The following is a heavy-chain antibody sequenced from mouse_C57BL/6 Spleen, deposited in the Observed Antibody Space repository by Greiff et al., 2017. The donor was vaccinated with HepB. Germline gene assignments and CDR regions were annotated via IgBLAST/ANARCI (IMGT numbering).Heavy chain of an antibody. CDR3: ARAGNWDYFDY. V-gene: IGHV3-6*01. D-gene: IGHD4-1*01. Sequence: VQLKQSGPGLVKPSQSLSLTCSVTGYSITSGYYWNWIRQFPGNKLEWMGYISYDGSNNYNPSLKNRISITRDTSKNQFFLKLNSVTTEDTATYYCARAGNWDYFDYWGQGTTLTVSS. CDR2: ISYDGSN. J-gene: IGHJ2*01. CDR1: GYSITSGYY.